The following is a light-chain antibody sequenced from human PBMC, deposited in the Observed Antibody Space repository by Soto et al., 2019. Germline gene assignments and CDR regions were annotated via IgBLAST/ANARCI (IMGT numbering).Light chain of an antibody. CDR3: AAWDDSLNGYV. CDR1: SSDVGGYNY. CDR2: EVS. V-gene: IGLV2-8*01. Sequence: QSALTQPPSASGSPGQSVTISCTGTSSDVGGYNYVSWYQQHPGKAPKLMIYEVSKRPSGVPDRFSGSKSGNTASLTVSGLQAEDEAEYYCAAWDDSLNGYVFGPGTKLTVL. J-gene: IGLJ1*01.